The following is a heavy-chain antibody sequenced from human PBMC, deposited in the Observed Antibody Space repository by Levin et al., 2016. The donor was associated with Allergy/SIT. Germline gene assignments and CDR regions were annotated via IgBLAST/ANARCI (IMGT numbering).Heavy chain of an antibody. CDR2: IYYSGST. J-gene: IGHJ5*02. CDR1: GGSINSYY. V-gene: IGHV4-39*07. Sequence: SETLSLTCTVSGGSINSYYWSWIRQPPGKGLEWIGSIYYSGSTYYNPSLKSRVTISVDTSKNQFSLKLSSVTAADTAVYYCARGLPDWDSSGWYGKGNWFDPWGQGTLVTVSS. D-gene: IGHD6-19*01. CDR3: ARGLPDWDSSGWYGKGNWFDP.